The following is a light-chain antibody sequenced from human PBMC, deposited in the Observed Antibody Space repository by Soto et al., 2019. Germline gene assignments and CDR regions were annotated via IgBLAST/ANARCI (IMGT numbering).Light chain of an antibody. Sequence: EIVLTQSPGTLSLSPGESATLSCRASQSVSSSYLAWYQQKPGQAPRLLIYGESSRATGIPDRFSGSGSGTDLNLTISRLEPEDFAVYYCQKYGSSLVTCGQGTKVDIK. CDR2: GES. V-gene: IGKV3-20*01. J-gene: IGKJ1*01. CDR1: QSVSSSY. CDR3: QKYGSSLVT.